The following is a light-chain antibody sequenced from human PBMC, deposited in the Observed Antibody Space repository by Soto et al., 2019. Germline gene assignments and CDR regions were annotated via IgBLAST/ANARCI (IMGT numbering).Light chain of an antibody. CDR3: SSYTTSNTLI. CDR1: SSDIGRYNH. V-gene: IGLV2-14*03. Sequence: QPVLTQPASVSGSPGQSITISCTGTSSDIGRYNHVSWYQHHPGKAPKLMIYDVISRPSGISGRFSGSKSDNTASLTISGLQAEDEADYYCSSYTTSNTLIFGGGTKLTVL. J-gene: IGLJ2*01. CDR2: DVI.